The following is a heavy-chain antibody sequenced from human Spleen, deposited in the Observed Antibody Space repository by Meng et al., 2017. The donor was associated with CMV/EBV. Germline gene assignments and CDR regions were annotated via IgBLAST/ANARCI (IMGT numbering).Heavy chain of an antibody. J-gene: IGHJ4*02. D-gene: IGHD6-13*01. CDR2: ISWNSGST. V-gene: IGHV3-9*01. CDR1: GFTFDDFA. CDR3: ARDPFGIATQ. Sequence: SLKISCAASGFTFDDFAMHWVRQAPGKGLEWVSGISWNSGSTSNADSVKGRFTVSRDNAKNTLYLQMDSLRAEDTAVYYCARDPFGIATQWGQGTLVTVSS.